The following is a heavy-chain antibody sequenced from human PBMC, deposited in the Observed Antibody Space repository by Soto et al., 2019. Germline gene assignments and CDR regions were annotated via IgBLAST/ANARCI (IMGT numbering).Heavy chain of an antibody. V-gene: IGHV4-30-4*01. D-gene: IGHD2-15*01. Sequence: QVQLQESGPGLVKPSQTLSLTCTVSGGSISSGNYYWSWIRQPPGKGLAWIGFISYSGSAYYDPSLKSRVTISVDTSKNQFSLNLSFVTAADTAVYYCATMGTPATGLYYFDYWGQGTLVTVSS. CDR2: ISYSGSA. J-gene: IGHJ4*02. CDR3: ATMGTPATGLYYFDY. CDR1: GGSISSGNYY.